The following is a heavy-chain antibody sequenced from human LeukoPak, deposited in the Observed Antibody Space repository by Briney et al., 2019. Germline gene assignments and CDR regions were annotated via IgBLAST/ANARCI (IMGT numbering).Heavy chain of an antibody. Sequence: SVKVSCKASVYTFTGYYMHWVRHAPRQGLEWRGRIIPIFGTANYAQKFQGRDTITTDESTSTAYMELSSLRSEHTAVYYCARQPRIAVAALIFDYWGQGTLVTVSS. D-gene: IGHD6-19*01. CDR3: ARQPRIAVAALIFDY. CDR2: IIPIFGTA. V-gene: IGHV1-69*05. CDR1: VYTFTGYY. J-gene: IGHJ4*02.